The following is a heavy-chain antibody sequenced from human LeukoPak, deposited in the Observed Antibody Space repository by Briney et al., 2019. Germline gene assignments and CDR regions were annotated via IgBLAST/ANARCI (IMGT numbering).Heavy chain of an antibody. J-gene: IGHJ4*02. Sequence: GGSLRLSCAASGFTFSSHAMHWVRQAPGKGLEWVAVISYDGSNKYYADSVKGRFTISRDNSKNTLYVQMNSLRTDDTAVYHCAREGVGYYFDYWGQGTLVTVSS. CDR2: ISYDGSNK. CDR3: AREGVGYYFDY. D-gene: IGHD2-15*01. V-gene: IGHV3-30-3*01. CDR1: GFTFSSHA.